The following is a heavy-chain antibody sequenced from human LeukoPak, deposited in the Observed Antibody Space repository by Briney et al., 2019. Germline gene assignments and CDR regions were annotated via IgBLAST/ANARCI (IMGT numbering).Heavy chain of an antibody. Sequence: GGSLRLSCAASGFTFRSYDMHWVRQAPGKGLEWVAVVWYDESNKYYVDSVKGRFTISRDNSKNTLYLQMNSLRVEDTALNYCAREDSSGAFDIWGQVTMVTVSS. V-gene: IGHV3-33*01. CDR2: VWYDESNK. CDR1: GFTFRSYD. CDR3: AREDSSGAFDI. J-gene: IGHJ3*02. D-gene: IGHD3-22*01.